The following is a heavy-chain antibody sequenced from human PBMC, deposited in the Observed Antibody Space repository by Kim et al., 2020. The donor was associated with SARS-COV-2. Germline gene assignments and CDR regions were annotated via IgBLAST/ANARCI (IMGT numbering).Heavy chain of an antibody. D-gene: IGHD5-12*01. CDR2: IWNDGNT. CDR1: GFTVSNKY. V-gene: IGHV3-53*01. CDR3: ARDGDSGPDGTLDV. J-gene: IGHJ6*02. Sequence: GGSLRLSCVASGFTVSNKYMNWVRQAPGKGLEWVSVIWNDGNTHYADSVRGRFTISRDHYKNTLYLQMNSLRAGDTAIYYCARDGDSGPDGTLDVWGLGTTVTVSS.